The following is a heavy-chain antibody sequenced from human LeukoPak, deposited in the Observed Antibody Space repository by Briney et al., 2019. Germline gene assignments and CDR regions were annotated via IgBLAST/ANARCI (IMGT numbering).Heavy chain of an antibody. V-gene: IGHV1-18*01. CDR3: ARESGEGFDY. CDR2: INPHSGNT. D-gene: IGHD3-10*01. CDR1: GYTFNSYG. J-gene: IGHJ4*02. Sequence: ASVRVSCKASGYTFNSYGISWVRQAPGQGLAWMGWINPHSGNTRYSQKFQGRVAMTTDTSTSTAYMELRSLRSDDTAVYYCARESGEGFDYWGQGTLVTVSS.